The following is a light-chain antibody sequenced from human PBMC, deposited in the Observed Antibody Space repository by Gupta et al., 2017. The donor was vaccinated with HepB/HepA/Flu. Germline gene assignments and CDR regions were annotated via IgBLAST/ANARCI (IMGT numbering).Light chain of an antibody. CDR3: QQEGNTPVT. Sequence: PGQRAAVSCRASQSLNNNYLAWYQQKPGQAPRLLIYGISSRAAGIPDKFSASGSGTEFTLTISTGEAGDCAVYYCQQEGNTPVTFGXGTKVE. CDR2: GIS. V-gene: IGKV3-20*01. J-gene: IGKJ1*01. CDR1: QSLNNNY.